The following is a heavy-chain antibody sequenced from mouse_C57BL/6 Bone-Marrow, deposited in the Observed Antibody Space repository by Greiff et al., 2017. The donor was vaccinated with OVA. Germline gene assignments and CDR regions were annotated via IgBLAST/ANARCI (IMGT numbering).Heavy chain of an antibody. CDR3: TRVGTGTGYFDV. D-gene: IGHD4-1*01. V-gene: IGHV5-9-1*02. CDR2: ISSGGDYI. Sequence: EVMLVESGEGLVKPGGSLKLSCAASGFTFSSYAMSWVRQTPEKRLEWVAYISSGGDYIYYADTVKGRFTISRDNARNTLYLQMSSLKSEDTAMDYCTRVGTGTGYFDVWGTGTTVTVSS. J-gene: IGHJ1*03. CDR1: GFTFSSYA.